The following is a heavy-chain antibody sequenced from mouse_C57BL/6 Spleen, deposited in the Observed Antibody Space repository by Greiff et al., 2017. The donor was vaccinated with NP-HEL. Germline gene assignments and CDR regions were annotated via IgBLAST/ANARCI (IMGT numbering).Heavy chain of an antibody. D-gene: IGHD1-1*01. CDR2: ISYDGSN. J-gene: IGHJ4*01. CDR3: ARDGDYYGSLDY. Sequence: EVKLLESGPGLVKPSQSLSLTCSVTGYSITSGYYWNWIRQFPGNKLEWMGYISYDGSNNYNPSLKNRISITRDTSKNQFFLKLNSVTTEDTATYYCARDGDYYGSLDYWGQGTSVTVSS. CDR1: GYSITSGYY. V-gene: IGHV3-6*01.